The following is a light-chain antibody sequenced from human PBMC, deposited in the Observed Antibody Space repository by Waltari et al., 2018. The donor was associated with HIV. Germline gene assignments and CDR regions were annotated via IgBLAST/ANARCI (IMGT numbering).Light chain of an antibody. V-gene: IGLV4-69*02. CDR2: LKRDGSH. J-gene: IGLJ3*02. CDR3: QTWGTGIQV. CDR1: SGPTNYA. Sequence: QLVLTQSPSASASLGASVKLTCTLSSGPTNYAIAWHQQHPEKGPRYLMTLKRDGSHSKGDGIPDRFSGSSSGAERYLIISSLQSEDEADYYCQTWGTGIQVFGGGTKVTVL.